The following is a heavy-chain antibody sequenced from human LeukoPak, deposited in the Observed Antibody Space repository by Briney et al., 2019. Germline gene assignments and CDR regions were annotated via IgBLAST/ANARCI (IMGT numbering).Heavy chain of an antibody. CDR3: ASHYDSSGYYYHDAFDI. CDR2: IIPIFGTA. V-gene: IGHV1-69*13. CDR1: GGTFSSYA. Sequence: SVKVSCKASGGTFSSYAISWVRQAPGQGLEWMGGIIPIFGTANYAQKFQGRVTITADESTSTAYMELSSLRSEDTAVYYCASHYDSSGYYYHDAFDIWGQGTMVTVSS. D-gene: IGHD3-22*01. J-gene: IGHJ3*02.